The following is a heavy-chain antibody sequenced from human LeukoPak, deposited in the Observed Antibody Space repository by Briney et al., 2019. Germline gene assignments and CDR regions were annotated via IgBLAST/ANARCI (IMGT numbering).Heavy chain of an antibody. Sequence: SGTLSRTCAVSGGSISSSNWWSWVRQPPGKGLEWIGEIYHSGSTNYNPSLKSRVTISVDKSKNQFSLKLSSVTAADTAVYYCARGGGYSYGYPFVYWGQGTLVTVSS. D-gene: IGHD5-18*01. CDR2: IYHSGST. V-gene: IGHV4-4*02. CDR1: GGSISSSNW. CDR3: ARGGGYSYGYPFVY. J-gene: IGHJ4*02.